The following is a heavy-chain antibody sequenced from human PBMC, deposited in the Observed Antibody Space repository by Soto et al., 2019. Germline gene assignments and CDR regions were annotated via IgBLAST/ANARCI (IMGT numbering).Heavy chain of an antibody. V-gene: IGHV1-69*13. CDR1: GGTFSSYA. D-gene: IGHD3-3*01. CDR2: IIPIFGTA. CDR3: ARPTHYDFWSGYHYYYGMDV. J-gene: IGHJ6*02. Sequence: SVKVSCKASGGTFSSYAISWVRQAPGQGLEWMGGIIPIFGTANYAQKFQGRVTITADESTSTAYMELSSLRSEDTAVYYCARPTHYDFWSGYHYYYGMDVWGQGTTVTVSS.